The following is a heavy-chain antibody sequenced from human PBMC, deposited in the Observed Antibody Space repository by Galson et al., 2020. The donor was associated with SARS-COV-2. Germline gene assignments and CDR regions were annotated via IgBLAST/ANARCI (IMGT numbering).Heavy chain of an antibody. D-gene: IGHD3-16*01. CDR1: GYAFSDYH. CDR3: ARGWGRNNDFDY. Sequence: ASVKVSCSGSGYAFSDYHIHWVRQAPGQGLQWMGWINPDSAGTNYAQNFQGRVTMTRDTSISTVYMELSRLRSDDTAVYYCARGWGRNNDFDYWGQGTLVTVSS. CDR2: INPDSAGT. V-gene: IGHV1-2*02. J-gene: IGHJ4*02.